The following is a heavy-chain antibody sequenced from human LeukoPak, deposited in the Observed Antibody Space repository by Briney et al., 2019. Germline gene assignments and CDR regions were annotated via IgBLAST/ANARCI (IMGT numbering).Heavy chain of an antibody. CDR1: GFTFSSYS. CDR2: ISSSSSTI. J-gene: IGHJ4*02. CDR3: ASVHWNHIVDY. D-gene: IGHD1-1*01. Sequence: PGGSLRLSCAASGFTFSSYSMNWVRQAPGKGLEWVSYISSSSSTIYYTDSVKGRFTISRDNAKNSLYLQMNSLRAEDTAVYYCASVHWNHIVDYWGQGTLVTVSS. V-gene: IGHV3-48*04.